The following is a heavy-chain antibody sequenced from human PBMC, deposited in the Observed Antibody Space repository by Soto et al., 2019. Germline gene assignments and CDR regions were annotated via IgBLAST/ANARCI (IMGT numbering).Heavy chain of an antibody. CDR2: ISYDGSNK. V-gene: IGHV3-30-3*01. D-gene: IGHD6-19*01. Sequence: QVQLVESGGGVVQPGRSLRLSCAASGFTFSSYAMHWVRQAPGKGLEWVAVISYDGSNKYYADSVKGRFTISRDNSKNXPYLQMNSLRAEDTAVYYCARDPVAGTTETLYGMDVWGQGTTVTVSS. CDR3: ARDPVAGTTETLYGMDV. J-gene: IGHJ6*02. CDR1: GFTFSSYA.